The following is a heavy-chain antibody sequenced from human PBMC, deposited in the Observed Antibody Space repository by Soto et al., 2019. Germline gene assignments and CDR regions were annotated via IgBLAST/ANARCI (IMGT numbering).Heavy chain of an antibody. D-gene: IGHD6-19*01. CDR1: GFTYSTYT. Sequence: GGSLRLSCAASGFTYSTYTMHWVRQAPGKGLEWVAVISYDGKNKFYADSVKGRFTISRDSTKNTVYLQMTSLRAEDTAVYYCAKGGRQWLVTSDFNYWGQGALVTVSS. CDR2: ISYDGKNK. CDR3: AKGGRQWLVTSDFNY. J-gene: IGHJ4*02. V-gene: IGHV3-30*04.